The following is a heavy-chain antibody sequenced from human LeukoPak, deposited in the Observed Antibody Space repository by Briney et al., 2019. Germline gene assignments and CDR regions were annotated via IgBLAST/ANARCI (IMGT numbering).Heavy chain of an antibody. CDR2: ISPIFGTA. Sequence: SVKVSGKASGGTFSSYAISWVRQAPGQGLEWMGGISPIFGTANYAQKFQGRVTITTDESTITAYMELSSLRSEDTAVYYCARVVMRYDSSGYGAFDIWGQGTMVTVSS. D-gene: IGHD3-22*01. CDR1: GGTFSSYA. J-gene: IGHJ3*02. V-gene: IGHV1-69*05. CDR3: ARVVMRYDSSGYGAFDI.